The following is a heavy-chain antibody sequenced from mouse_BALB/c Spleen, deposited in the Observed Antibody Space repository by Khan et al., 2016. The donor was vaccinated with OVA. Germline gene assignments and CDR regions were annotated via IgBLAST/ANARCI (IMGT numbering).Heavy chain of an antibody. CDR3: AREGYYGEY. Sequence: QMQLQQSGPGLVAPSQSLSITFTVSGFSLSSFGVYWVRQPPGKGLELLGVIWAGGYTHYNSALMSRLSIRKDNYKSQVCLKMNRQQTEDTAVDYCAREGYYGEYWGKGTTLKGSS. V-gene: IGHV2-9*02. CDR1: GFSLSSFG. J-gene: IGHJ2*01. CDR2: IWAGGYT. D-gene: IGHD1-1*01.